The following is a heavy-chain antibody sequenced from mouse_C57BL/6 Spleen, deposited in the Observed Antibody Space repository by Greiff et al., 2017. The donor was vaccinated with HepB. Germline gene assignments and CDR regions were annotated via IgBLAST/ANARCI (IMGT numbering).Heavy chain of an antibody. V-gene: IGHV1-22*01. Sequence: VQLKQSGPELVKPGASVKMSCKASGYTFTDYNMHWVKQSHGKSLEWIGYINPNNGGTSYNQKFKGKATLTVNKSSSTAYMELRSLTSEDSAVYYCAREEDYGSSYGFAYWGQGTLVTVSA. D-gene: IGHD1-1*01. CDR1: GYTFTDYN. J-gene: IGHJ3*01. CDR2: INPNNGGT. CDR3: AREEDYGSSYGFAY.